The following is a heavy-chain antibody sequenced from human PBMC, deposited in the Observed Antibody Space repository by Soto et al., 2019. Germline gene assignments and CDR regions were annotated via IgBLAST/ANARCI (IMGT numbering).Heavy chain of an antibody. D-gene: IGHD3-22*01. CDR3: ARSTYYYDSSGPFDY. V-gene: IGHV1-18*04. J-gene: IGHJ4*02. Sequence: ASVKVSCKASGYTFTTYGINWVRQAPGQGLEWVGWISTYNGNTDYAQKVQDRVTMTTDTSTSTAYMELRSLRSDDTAVYYCARSTYYYDSSGPFDYWGQGTLVPVYS. CDR1: GYTFTTYG. CDR2: ISTYNGNT.